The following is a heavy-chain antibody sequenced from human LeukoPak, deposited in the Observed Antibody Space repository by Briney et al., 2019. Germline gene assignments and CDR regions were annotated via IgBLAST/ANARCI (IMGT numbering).Heavy chain of an antibody. V-gene: IGHV4-39*07. CDR2: INHSGST. D-gene: IGHD6-13*01. CDR3: AKQGGSSSWYEFDY. Sequence: PSETLSLTCTVSGGSISSSSYYWGWIRQPPGKGLEWIGEINHSGSTNYNPSLKSRVTISVDTSKNQFSLKLSSVTAADTAVYYCAKQGGSSSWYEFDYWGQGTLVTVSS. CDR1: GGSISSSSYY. J-gene: IGHJ4*02.